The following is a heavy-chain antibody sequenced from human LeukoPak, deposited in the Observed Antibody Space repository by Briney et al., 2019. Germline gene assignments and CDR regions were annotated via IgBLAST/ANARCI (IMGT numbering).Heavy chain of an antibody. J-gene: IGHJ4*02. CDR2: IRYDGSNK. V-gene: IGHV3-30*02. CDR3: AAYPRRWSSGWYVAGY. D-gene: IGHD6-19*01. CDR1: GFTFSSYG. Sequence: GGSLRLSCAASGFTFSSYGMHWVRQAPGKGLEWVAFIRYDGSNKYYADSVKGRFTISRDNSKNTPYLQMNSLRAEDTAVYYCAAYPRRWSSGWYVAGYWGQGTLVTVSS.